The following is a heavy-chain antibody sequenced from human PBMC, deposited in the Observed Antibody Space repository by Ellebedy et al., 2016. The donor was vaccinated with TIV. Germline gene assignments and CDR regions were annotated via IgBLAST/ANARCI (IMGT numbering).Heavy chain of an antibody. CDR1: GYTFTTYG. Sequence: ASVKVSCKASGYTFTTYGFTWVRQAPGQGLEWMGWISAYNGNTNYAQNLQGRVTMTTDTSTSTAYMELRSLTSVDTAVYYCARDDQERDYPYYFDQWGQGTLVAVSS. D-gene: IGHD1-1*01. V-gene: IGHV1-18*01. J-gene: IGHJ4*02. CDR2: ISAYNGNT. CDR3: ARDDQERDYPYYFDQ.